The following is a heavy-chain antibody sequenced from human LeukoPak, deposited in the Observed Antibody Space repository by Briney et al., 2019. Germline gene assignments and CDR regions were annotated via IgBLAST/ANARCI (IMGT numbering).Heavy chain of an antibody. CDR1: GFTFSSYA. V-gene: IGHV3-21*01. CDR2: ISSSSSYI. D-gene: IGHD1-26*01. J-gene: IGHJ4*02. Sequence: GGSLRLSCAASGFTFSSYAMSWVRQAPGKGLEWVSSISSSSSYIYYADSVKGRFTISRDNSKNTLYLQMNSLRAEDTAVYYCARDEAAWELLSLFDYWGQGTLVTVSS. CDR3: ARDEAAWELLSLFDY.